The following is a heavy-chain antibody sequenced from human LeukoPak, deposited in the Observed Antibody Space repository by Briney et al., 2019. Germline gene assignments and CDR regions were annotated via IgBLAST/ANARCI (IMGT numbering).Heavy chain of an antibody. CDR2: ISYDGSNK. CDR1: GFTFSSYW. J-gene: IGHJ4*02. CDR3: AKAHPTYYYDSSEYYFDY. V-gene: IGHV3-30*18. Sequence: PGGSLRLSCAASGFTFSSYWMSWVRQAPGKGLEWVAVISYDGSNKYYADSVKGRFTISRDDSKNTLYLQMNSLRAEDTAVYYCAKAHPTYYYDSSEYYFDYWGQGILVTVSS. D-gene: IGHD3-22*01.